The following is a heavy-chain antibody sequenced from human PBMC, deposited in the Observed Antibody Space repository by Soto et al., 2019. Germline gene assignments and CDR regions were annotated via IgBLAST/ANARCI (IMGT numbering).Heavy chain of an antibody. CDR3: ARDFPSGSSYYFDY. J-gene: IGHJ4*02. Sequence: GGALRLSCAASGFTLRSYCMYSGRPGPGKGGGGGGGFWYDGSNKNYAEAVKGRITTFRNKSKKPLYLQMNSPRAQDTAGDYCARDFPSGSSYYFDYWGQGTLVTVSS. CDR2: FWYDGSNK. D-gene: IGHD1-26*01. V-gene: IGHV3-33*01. CDR1: GFTLRSYC.